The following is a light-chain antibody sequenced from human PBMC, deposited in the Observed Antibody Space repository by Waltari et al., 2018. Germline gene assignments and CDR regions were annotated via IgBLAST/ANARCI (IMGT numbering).Light chain of an antibody. V-gene: IGKV1-5*03. J-gene: IGKJ1*01. CDR1: QSINNW. CDR3: QQYNNLWT. Sequence: DIQMTKSPSTLSASVGDRVTITCRASQSINNWLAWYQQKPGKAPKLLIYKASSLESGVPSRFSGSGSGTEFTLTISSLQPDDFATYYCQQYNNLWTFGQGTKVEIK. CDR2: KAS.